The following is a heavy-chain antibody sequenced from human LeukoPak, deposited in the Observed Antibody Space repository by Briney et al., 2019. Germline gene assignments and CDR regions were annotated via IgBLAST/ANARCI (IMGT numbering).Heavy chain of an antibody. CDR2: IYYSGST. Sequence: PSETLSLTCTVSGGTISSSSYYWGWIRQPPGKGLEWIGSIYYSGSTYYNPSLKSRVTISVATSKTQSSLKLSSVTAADTAVYYCARHLSIGAVAGLDYWGQGTPVTVSS. D-gene: IGHD6-19*01. V-gene: IGHV4-39*01. CDR1: GGTISSSSYY. CDR3: ARHLSIGAVAGLDY. J-gene: IGHJ4*02.